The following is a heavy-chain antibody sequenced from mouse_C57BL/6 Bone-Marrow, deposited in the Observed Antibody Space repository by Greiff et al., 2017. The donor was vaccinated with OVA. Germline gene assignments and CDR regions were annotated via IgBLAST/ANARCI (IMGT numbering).Heavy chain of an antibody. V-gene: IGHV5-4*01. J-gene: IGHJ3*01. Sequence: VQLKQSGGVLVKPGGSLKLSCAASGFTFSSYAMSWVRQTPEKRLEWVATISDGGSYTYYPDNVKGRFTISRDNAKNNLYLQMSHLKSEDTAMYYCARGNSWFAYWGQGTLVTVSA. CDR3: ARGNSWFAY. CDR1: GFTFSSYA. CDR2: ISDGGSYT.